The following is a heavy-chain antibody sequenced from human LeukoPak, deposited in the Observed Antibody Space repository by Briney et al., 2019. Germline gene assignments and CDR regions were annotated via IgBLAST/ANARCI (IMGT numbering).Heavy chain of an antibody. Sequence: SETLSLTCAVYGGSFSGYYWSWIRQPPGKGLEWIGEINHSGSTNYNPSLKSRVTISVDTSENQFSLKLSSVAAADTAVYYCARDRDYYDSSGQYRHWGQGTLVTVSS. CDR2: INHSGST. V-gene: IGHV4-34*01. D-gene: IGHD3-22*01. J-gene: IGHJ1*01. CDR1: GGSFSGYY. CDR3: ARDRDYYDSSGQYRH.